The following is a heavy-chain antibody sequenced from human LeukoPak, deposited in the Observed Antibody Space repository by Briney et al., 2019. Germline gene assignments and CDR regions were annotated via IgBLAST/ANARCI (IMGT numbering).Heavy chain of an antibody. CDR1: GFTFSDYA. CDR3: ARDRHIAGAGYYFEY. V-gene: IGHV3-23*01. D-gene: IGHD2-21*01. Sequence: GGSLRLSCADSGFTFSDYAMRWVRQAPGEGLEWVSAISGSGGSTYYADSVKGRFTISRDNSKNTLYLQMNSLRVEDTAVYYCARDRHIAGAGYYFEYWGQAPLVTVSS. CDR2: ISGSGGST. J-gene: IGHJ4*02.